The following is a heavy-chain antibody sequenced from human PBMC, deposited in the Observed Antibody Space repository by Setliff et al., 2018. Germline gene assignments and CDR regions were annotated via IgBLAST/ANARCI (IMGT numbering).Heavy chain of an antibody. CDR3: ARGAPGRYCSGGSCSYFDY. V-gene: IGHV1-2*02. CDR2: INPNRGGT. D-gene: IGHD2-15*01. CDR1: GYTFSDYY. Sequence: ASVKVSCKTSGYTFSDYYIHWVRQAPGQGLEWMGWINPNRGGTSYARKFEGRVTMTRNTSISTAYMELSSLRSEDTAVYYCARGAPGRYCSGGSCSYFDYWGQGILVTVSS. J-gene: IGHJ4*02.